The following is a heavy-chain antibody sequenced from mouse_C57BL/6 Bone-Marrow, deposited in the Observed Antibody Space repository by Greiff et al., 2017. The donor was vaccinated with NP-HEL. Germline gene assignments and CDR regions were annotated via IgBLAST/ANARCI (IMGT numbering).Heavy chain of an antibody. D-gene: IGHD1-1*01. J-gene: IGHJ4*01. V-gene: IGHV1-64*01. CDR2: IHPNSGST. CDR3: ARSLRSSSPYAMDY. CDR1: GYTFTSYW. Sequence: QVQLQQSGAELVKPGASVKLSCKASGYTFTSYWMHWVKQRPGQGLEWIGMIHPNSGSTNYNEKFKSKATLTVDKSSSTAYMQLSSLTSEDSAVYYCARSLRSSSPYAMDYWGQGTSVTVSS.